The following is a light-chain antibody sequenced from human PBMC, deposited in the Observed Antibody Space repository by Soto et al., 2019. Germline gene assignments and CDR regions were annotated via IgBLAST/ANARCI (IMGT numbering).Light chain of an antibody. CDR2: DAS. CDR3: QQRKKWPYT. CDR1: ENIANY. J-gene: IGKJ2*01. V-gene: IGKV3-11*01. Sequence: DIVLTQSPATLSLSPGARATLSCRASENIANYLLWFQQRPGQAPRLLIYDASNRASGIPARFSARGSGTDFTLTISRLETEDFAVFFCQQRKKWPYTFGQGTKLEIK.